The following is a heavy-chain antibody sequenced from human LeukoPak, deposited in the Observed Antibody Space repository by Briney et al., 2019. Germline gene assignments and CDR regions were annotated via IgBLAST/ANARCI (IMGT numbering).Heavy chain of an antibody. V-gene: IGHV4-59*08. J-gene: IGHJ6*02. Sequence: TSSETLSLTCTVSGGSISSYYWSWIRQPPGKGLEWIGYIYYSGSTNYNPSLKSRVTISVDTSKNQFSLKLSSVTAADTAVYYCATSYDILTGYYYYGMDVWGQGTTVTVSS. CDR3: ATSYDILTGYYYYGMDV. CDR2: IYYSGST. D-gene: IGHD3-9*01. CDR1: GGSISSYY.